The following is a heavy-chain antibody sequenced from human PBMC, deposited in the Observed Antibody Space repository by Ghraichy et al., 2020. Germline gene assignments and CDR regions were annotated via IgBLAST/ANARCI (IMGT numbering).Heavy chain of an antibody. J-gene: IGHJ5*02. CDR1: GGSFSGYY. V-gene: IGHV4-34*01. CDR3: ARETGIAAAVYWFDP. CDR2: INHSGST. D-gene: IGHD6-13*01. Sequence: SETLSLTCAVYGGSFSGYYWSWIRQPPGKGLEWIGEINHSGSTNYNPSLKSRVTISVDTSKNQFSLKLSSVTAADTAVYYCARETGIAAAVYWFDPWGQGTLVTVSS.